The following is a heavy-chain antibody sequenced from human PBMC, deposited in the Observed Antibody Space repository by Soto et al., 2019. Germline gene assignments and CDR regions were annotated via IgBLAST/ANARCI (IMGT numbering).Heavy chain of an antibody. CDR2: INPKSGGT. CDR1: GYSFTDYH. V-gene: IGHV1-2*04. D-gene: IGHD2-15*01. Sequence: GASVKVSCKASGYSFTDYHIHWVRQAPGQGLEWLGRINPKSGGTSTAQKFQGWVTMTRDRSISTVYMELTRLRSDDTAVYFCARVGYCSGGSCYGVEYGMDVWGQGTTVTVSS. J-gene: IGHJ6*02. CDR3: ARVGYCSGGSCYGVEYGMDV.